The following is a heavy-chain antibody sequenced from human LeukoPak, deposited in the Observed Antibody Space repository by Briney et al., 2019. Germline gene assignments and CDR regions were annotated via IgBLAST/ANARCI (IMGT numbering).Heavy chain of an antibody. CDR1: GGSISSGSYF. V-gene: IGHV4-61*02. D-gene: IGHD6-6*01. CDR2: IQTTGST. Sequence: PSETLSLTCTVSGGSISSGSYFWNWIRQPAGKGLEWIGRIQTTGSTYYNPSLKSRVTISADTSKNQISLSLSSVTAADTAVYYCARGKTSPDWFDPWGQGTLVTVSS. J-gene: IGHJ5*02. CDR3: ARGKTSPDWFDP.